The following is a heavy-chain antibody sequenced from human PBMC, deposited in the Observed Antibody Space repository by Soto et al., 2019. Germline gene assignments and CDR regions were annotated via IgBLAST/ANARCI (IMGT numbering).Heavy chain of an antibody. V-gene: IGHV3-30-3*01. CDR3: ARDRYYYDSSGYYA. CDR1: GFTLSSYA. CDR2: ISYDGSNK. D-gene: IGHD3-22*01. Sequence: GGSLRLSCAASGFTLSSYAMHWVRQAPGKGLEWVAVISYDGSNKYYADSVKGRFTISRDNSKNTLYLQMNSLRAEDTAVYYCARDRYYYDSSGYYAWGQGTLVTVSS. J-gene: IGHJ5*02.